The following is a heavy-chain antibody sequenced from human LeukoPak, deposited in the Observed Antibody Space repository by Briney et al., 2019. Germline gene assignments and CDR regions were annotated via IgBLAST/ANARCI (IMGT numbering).Heavy chain of an antibody. V-gene: IGHV3-30*19. CDR2: ISYDGSNK. Sequence: PGRSLRLSCAASGFTFSSYGMHWVRQAPGKGLEWVAVISYDGSNKHYADSVKGRITISRDDSKNTLYLQMNSLRAEDTAVYYCAPSSGGSYPYFEYWGQGTLVTVSS. J-gene: IGHJ4*02. CDR1: GFTFSSYG. CDR3: APSSGGSYPYFEY. D-gene: IGHD3-16*01.